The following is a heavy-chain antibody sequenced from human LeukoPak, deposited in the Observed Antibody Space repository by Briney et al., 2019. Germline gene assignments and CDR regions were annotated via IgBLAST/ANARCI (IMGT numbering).Heavy chain of an antibody. D-gene: IGHD6-13*01. CDR2: ISGCGGST. Sequence: GGSLRLSCAASGFTFSSYAMSWLRQAPGKGLEWVSAISGCGGSTYYADSVKGRFTISRDNSKNTLYLQMNSLRAEDTAVYYCAKDLEIAAAGTPYYFDYSGQGTLVTVSS. J-gene: IGHJ4*02. CDR1: GFTFSSYA. V-gene: IGHV3-23*01. CDR3: AKDLEIAAAGTPYYFDY.